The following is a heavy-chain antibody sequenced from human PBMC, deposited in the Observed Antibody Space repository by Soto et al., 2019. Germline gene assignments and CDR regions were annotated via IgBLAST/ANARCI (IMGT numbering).Heavy chain of an antibody. CDR3: ASLSPSAQDYGADVYYYYGMDV. D-gene: IGHD4-17*01. CDR1: GYTFTSYA. V-gene: IGHV1-3*01. J-gene: IGHJ6*02. CDR2: INAGNGNT. Sequence: VASVKVSCKASGYTFTSYAMHWVRQAPGQRLEWMGWINAGNGNTKYSQKFQGRVTITRDTSASTAYMELSSLRSEDTAMYYCASLSPSAQDYGADVYYYYGMDVWGQGNAVTVSS.